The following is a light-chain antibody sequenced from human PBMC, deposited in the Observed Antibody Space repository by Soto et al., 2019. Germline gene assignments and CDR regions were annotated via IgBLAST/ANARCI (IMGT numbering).Light chain of an antibody. J-gene: IGKJ2*01. Sequence: EIVLTQSPATLSLSPGERATLSCRASQSVSRYLAWYQQKPGQAPRLLIYDASNRATGIPARFSGSGSGTDVTLTISSLEPEDFAVYYCQLRSNWPPYTFGQGTKLEIK. CDR1: QSVSRY. V-gene: IGKV3-11*01. CDR2: DAS. CDR3: QLRSNWPPYT.